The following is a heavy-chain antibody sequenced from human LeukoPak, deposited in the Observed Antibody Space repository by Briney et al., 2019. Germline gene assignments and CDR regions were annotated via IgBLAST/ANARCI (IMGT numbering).Heavy chain of an antibody. V-gene: IGHV3-33*01. J-gene: IGHJ4*02. D-gene: IGHD5-12*01. Sequence: GGSLRLSCAASGFTFSSYGMHWVRQAPGKGLEWVAVIWYDGSNKYYADSVKGRFTISRDNSKNTPYLQMNSLRAEDTAVYYCARGRGHIVATIGIDYWGQGTLVTVSS. CDR3: ARGRGHIVATIGIDY. CDR2: IWYDGSNK. CDR1: GFTFSSYG.